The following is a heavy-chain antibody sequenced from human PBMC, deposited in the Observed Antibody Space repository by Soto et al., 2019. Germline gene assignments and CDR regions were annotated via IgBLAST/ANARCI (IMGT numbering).Heavy chain of an antibody. V-gene: IGHV3-33*01. CDR2: IWYDGSNK. J-gene: IGHJ6*03. Sequence: GGSLRLSCAASGFTFSSYGMHWVRQAPGKGLEWVAVIWYDGSNKYYADSVKGRFTISRDNSKNTLYLQMNSLRAEDTAVYYCARVGGGRYYYYYYYMDVWGKGTTVTVSS. CDR1: GFTFSSYG. D-gene: IGHD2-15*01. CDR3: ARVGGGRYYYYYYYMDV.